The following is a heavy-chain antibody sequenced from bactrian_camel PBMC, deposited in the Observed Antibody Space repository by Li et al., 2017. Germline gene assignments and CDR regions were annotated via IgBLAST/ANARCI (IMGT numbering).Heavy chain of an antibody. V-gene: IGHV3S40*01. CDR3: AVADSAGDCYSASEYIY. CDR1: GFTAGSYY. CDR2: INSGGGYT. Sequence: VQLVESGGGLVQPGGSLRLSCAASGFTAGSYYMSWVRQAPGKGLEWVSGINSGGGYTLYADSVKGRFAVSLNSAKNTLYLHMNSLKPDDTAMYVCAVADSAGDCYSASEYIYWGQGTQVTVS. D-gene: IGHD2*01. J-gene: IGHJ4*01.